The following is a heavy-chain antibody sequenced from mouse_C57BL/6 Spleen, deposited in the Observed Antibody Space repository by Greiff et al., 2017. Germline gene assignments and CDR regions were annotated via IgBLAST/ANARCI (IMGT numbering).Heavy chain of an antibody. D-gene: IGHD1-1*01. CDR1: GYSITSGYY. CDR3: AREGRDWYFDV. Sequence: VQLQQSGPGLVKPSQSLSLTCSVTGYSITSGYYWNWIRQFPGNKLEWMGYISYDGSNNYNPSLKNRISITRDTSKNQFFLKLNSVTTEDTATYYCAREGRDWYFDVWGTGTTVTVSS. CDR2: ISYDGSN. V-gene: IGHV3-6*01. J-gene: IGHJ1*03.